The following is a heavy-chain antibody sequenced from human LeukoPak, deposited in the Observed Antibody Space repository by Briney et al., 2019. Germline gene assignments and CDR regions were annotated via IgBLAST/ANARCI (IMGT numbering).Heavy chain of an antibody. CDR2: MKPNSGNT. D-gene: IGHD3-3*01. V-gene: IGHV1-8*01. Sequence: GASVKVSCKASGYTFTSYDINWVRQATGQGLEWMGWMKPNSGNTGYAQKFQGRVTMTRNTSISTAYMELSSLRSEDTAVYYCARGSSHTIFGVVILYYFDYWGQGTLVTVSS. CDR3: ARGSSHTIFGVVILYYFDY. CDR1: GYTFTSYD. J-gene: IGHJ4*02.